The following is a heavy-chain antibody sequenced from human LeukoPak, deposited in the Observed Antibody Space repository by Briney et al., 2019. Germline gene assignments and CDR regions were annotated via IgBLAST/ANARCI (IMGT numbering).Heavy chain of an antibody. V-gene: IGHV4-59*01. CDR3: ARGVGELLSYYYYYYMDV. D-gene: IGHD3-10*01. CDR2: ISYPGST. J-gene: IGHJ6*03. Sequence: SETLSLTCTVSGGSISSYYWSWIRQPPGKGLDWIGYISYPGSTNYNPSLNSRVTISIDTSKNQFSLKLSSVTAADTAVYYCARGVGELLSYYYYYYMDVWGKGTTVTVSS. CDR1: GGSISSYY.